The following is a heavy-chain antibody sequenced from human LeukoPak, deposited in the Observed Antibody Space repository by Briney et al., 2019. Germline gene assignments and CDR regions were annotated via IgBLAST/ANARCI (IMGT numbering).Heavy chain of an antibody. CDR1: GYTFTSYD. Sequence: VSSVKVSCKASGYTFTSYDINWVRQATGQGREWMGWMNPNSGNTGYAQKFQGRVTITRNTSISTAYMELSSLRSEDTAVYYCARGFLEWLFGRDPCFDPWGQGTLVTVSS. V-gene: IGHV1-8*03. J-gene: IGHJ5*02. CDR3: ARGFLEWLFGRDPCFDP. D-gene: IGHD3-3*01. CDR2: MNPNSGNT.